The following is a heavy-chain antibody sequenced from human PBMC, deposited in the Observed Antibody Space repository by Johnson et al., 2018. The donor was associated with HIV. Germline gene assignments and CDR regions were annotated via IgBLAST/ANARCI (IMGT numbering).Heavy chain of an antibody. Sequence: QVQLVESGGGVVQPGRSLRLSCAASGFTFSSYAMHWVRQAPGKGLEWVAVISYDGSNKYYADSVKGRFTISRDNSKNTLYLQMNSLRAEDTAVYYCARDPSGSYAEVTPDARFDIGGQGTIVTVSS. CDR3: ARDPSGSYAEVTPDARFDI. D-gene: IGHD1-26*01. J-gene: IGHJ3*02. V-gene: IGHV3-30-3*01. CDR1: GFTFSSYA. CDR2: ISYDGSNK.